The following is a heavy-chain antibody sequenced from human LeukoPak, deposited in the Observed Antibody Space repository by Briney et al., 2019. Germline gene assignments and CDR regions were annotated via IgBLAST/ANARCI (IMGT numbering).Heavy chain of an antibody. CDR2: INHSGST. CDR1: GGSFSGYY. Sequence: KPSGTLSLTCAVYGGSFSGYYWSWIRQPPGKGLEWIGEINHSGSTNYNPSLKSRVTISVDTSKNQFSLKLSSVTAADTAVYYCARGGCSSTSCYFDPWGQGTLVTVSS. CDR3: ARGGCSSTSCYFDP. V-gene: IGHV4-34*01. J-gene: IGHJ5*02. D-gene: IGHD2-2*01.